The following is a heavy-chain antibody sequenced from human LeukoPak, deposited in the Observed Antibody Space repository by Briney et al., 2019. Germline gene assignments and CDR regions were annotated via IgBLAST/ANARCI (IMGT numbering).Heavy chain of an antibody. D-gene: IGHD3-9*01. CDR2: IIPIFGTA. J-gene: IGHJ4*02. CDR3: ARDYDILTGYYYFDY. CDR1: GYTFTSYD. V-gene: IGHV1-69*13. Sequence: SVKVSCKASGYTFTSYDINWVRQAPGQGLEWMGGIIPIFGTANYAQKFQGRVTITADESTSTAYMELSSLRSEDTAVYYCARDYDILTGYYYFDYWGQGTLVTVSS.